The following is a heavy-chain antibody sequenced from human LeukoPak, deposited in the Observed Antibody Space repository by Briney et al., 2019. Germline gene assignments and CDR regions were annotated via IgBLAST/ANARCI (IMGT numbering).Heavy chain of an antibody. D-gene: IGHD3-10*01. CDR2: ISAYNGNT. Sequence: ASVKVSCKASGYTFTSYGISWVRQAPGQGLEWMGWISAYNGNTNYAQKFQGRVTMTRDTSIGTAYMELSRLRSDDTAVYYCASAGFGEWNYWGQGTLVTVSS. CDR1: GYTFTSYG. CDR3: ASAGFGEWNY. V-gene: IGHV1-18*01. J-gene: IGHJ4*02.